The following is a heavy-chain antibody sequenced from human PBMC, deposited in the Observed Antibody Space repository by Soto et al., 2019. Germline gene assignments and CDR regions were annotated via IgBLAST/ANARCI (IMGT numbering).Heavy chain of an antibody. CDR1: GFTFSSYA. CDR3: AHASGYYDYYYYYYMDV. CDR2: ISGSGGST. D-gene: IGHD3-22*01. Sequence: GGSLRLSCAASGFTFSSYAMSWVRQAPGKGLEWVSAISGSGGSTYYADSVKGRFTISRDNSKNTLYLQMNSLRAEDTAVYYCAHASGYYDYYYYYYMDVWGKGTTVTVSS. J-gene: IGHJ6*03. V-gene: IGHV3-23*01.